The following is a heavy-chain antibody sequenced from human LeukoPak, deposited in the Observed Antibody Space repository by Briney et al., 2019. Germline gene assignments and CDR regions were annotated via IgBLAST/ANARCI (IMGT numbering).Heavy chain of an antibody. J-gene: IGHJ5*02. Sequence: GGSLRLSCAASGFTFSGDTMNWVRQAPGKGLEWVSSLSSGSKYIYYADSVKGRFTISRDNAKSSLYLQMNSLRADDTAVYYCARGGTAATDIGSWGQGTLVTVSS. CDR3: ARGGTAATDIGS. V-gene: IGHV3-21*01. D-gene: IGHD6-13*01. CDR1: GFTFSGDT. CDR2: LSSGSKYI.